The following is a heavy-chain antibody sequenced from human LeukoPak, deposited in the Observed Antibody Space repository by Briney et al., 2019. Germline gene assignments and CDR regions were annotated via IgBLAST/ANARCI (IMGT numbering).Heavy chain of an antibody. D-gene: IGHD3-22*01. J-gene: IGHJ3*02. CDR3: ARAPMSYDSSGFGGAFDI. CDR1: GFAFSNYA. Sequence: GGSLRLSCAAAGFAFSNYAMHWVRQAPGKGVDGVAVISYDGTNKYYADSVKGRFTISRDNSKNTMYLQMTSLRAEDTAMYYCARAPMSYDSSGFGGAFDIWGQGTMVTVSS. CDR2: ISYDGTNK. V-gene: IGHV3-30-3*01.